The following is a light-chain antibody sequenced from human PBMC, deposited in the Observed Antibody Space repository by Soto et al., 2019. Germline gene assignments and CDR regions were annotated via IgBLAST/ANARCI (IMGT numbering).Light chain of an antibody. J-gene: IGLJ3*02. V-gene: IGLV1-40*01. Sequence: QSVLTQTPSVSGAPGQRVTLSCTGSSSNIGAGYDVHWYQQLPGTAPKLLIHGNNNRPSGVPDRFSGSKSGTAASLAITGLQAEDEADYYCQSYDSSLSERVFGGGTKLTVL. CDR3: QSYDSSLSERV. CDR1: SSNIGAGYD. CDR2: GNN.